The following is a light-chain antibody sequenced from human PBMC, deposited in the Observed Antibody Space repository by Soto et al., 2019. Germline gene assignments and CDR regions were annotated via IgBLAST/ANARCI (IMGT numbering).Light chain of an antibody. CDR3: QPYGASPRS. J-gene: IGKJ1*01. Sequence: EIVLTQSPGTLSLFPGERATLSCRASQTITSTHLAWYQQKPGQAPRLLIYGVTNSASGFPDRFSGSGSGTDFTFAISGLQPDACAVYECQPYGASPRSVGRGTKVEI. V-gene: IGKV3-20*01. CDR1: QTITSTH. CDR2: GVT.